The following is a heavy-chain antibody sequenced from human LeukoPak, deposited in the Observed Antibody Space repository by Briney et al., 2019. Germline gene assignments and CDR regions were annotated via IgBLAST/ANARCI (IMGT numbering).Heavy chain of an antibody. CDR3: AKGFLYYYYYGMDV. V-gene: IGHV3-9*01. CDR2: ISWNSDTI. Sequence: GRSLRLSCAASGFTFDDYAMHWVRQAPGKGLEWVSGISWNSDTIAYADSVKGRFTISRDNAKNSLYLQMNSLRPEDTAFYYCAKGFLYYYYYGMDVWGQGTTVTVSS. J-gene: IGHJ6*02. D-gene: IGHD2-21*01. CDR1: GFTFDDYA.